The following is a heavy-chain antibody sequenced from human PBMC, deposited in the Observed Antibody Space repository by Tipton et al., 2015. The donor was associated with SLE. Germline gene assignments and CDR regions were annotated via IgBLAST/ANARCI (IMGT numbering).Heavy chain of an antibody. CDR1: GFTVSRNF. Sequence: SLRLSCAASGFTVSRNFMNWVRQAPGKGLEWVSVIHTGGDTHYADSVKGRFTISKDNSNNTLYLQMNSLRAEDTAVYYCAISLAVAALGYFQHWGQGTLVTVSS. J-gene: IGHJ1*01. CDR2: IHTGGDT. CDR3: AISLAVAALGYFQH. D-gene: IGHD6-19*01. V-gene: IGHV3-53*01.